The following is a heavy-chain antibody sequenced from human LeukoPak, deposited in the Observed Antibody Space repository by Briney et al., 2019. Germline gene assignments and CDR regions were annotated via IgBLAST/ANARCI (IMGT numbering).Heavy chain of an antibody. J-gene: IGHJ3*02. CDR1: GGSISSYY. CDR3: VRDWEGFNFDI. CDR2: VYNSGST. V-gene: IGHV4-59*01. D-gene: IGHD1-26*01. Sequence: SETLSLTCTVSGGSISSYYWSWVRQPPGEGLEWIAYVYNSGSTNYNPSLKSRVTISVDRSKNQFSLKMNSVTAADTAVYYCVRDWEGFNFDIWGQGTMVTVSS.